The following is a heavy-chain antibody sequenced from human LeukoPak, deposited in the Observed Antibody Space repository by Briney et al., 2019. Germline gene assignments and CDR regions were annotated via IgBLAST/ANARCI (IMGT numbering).Heavy chain of an antibody. D-gene: IGHD3-22*01. V-gene: IGHV3-30*03. Sequence: GGSLRLSCVASGFTFNYYGMHWVRQAPGKGLEWVAVISYDGSNQYYGDSVKGRFTISRDNSKNTLYLQMNSLRAEDTAVYYCARAAGFDSSGYYYYYYYMDVWGKGTTVTVSS. CDR2: ISYDGSNQ. J-gene: IGHJ6*03. CDR1: GFTFNYYG. CDR3: ARAAGFDSSGYYYYYYYMDV.